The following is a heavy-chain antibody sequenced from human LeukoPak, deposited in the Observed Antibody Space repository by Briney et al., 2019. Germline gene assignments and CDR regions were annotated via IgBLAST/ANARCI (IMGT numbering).Heavy chain of an antibody. D-gene: IGHD6-13*01. CDR1: GFTFSNAW. Sequence: GGSLRLSCAASGFTFSNAWMSWVRQAPGKGLEWVGRIKSKTDGGTTDYAAPVKGRFTISRDDSKNTLYLQMNSLKTEDTAVYYCTTRIAAAGVDAFDIWGQGTMVTVSS. CDR3: TTRIAAAGVDAFDI. CDR2: IKSKTDGGTT. J-gene: IGHJ3*02. V-gene: IGHV3-15*01.